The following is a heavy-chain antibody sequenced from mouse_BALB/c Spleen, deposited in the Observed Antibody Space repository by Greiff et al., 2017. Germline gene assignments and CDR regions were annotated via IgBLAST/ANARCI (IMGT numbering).Heavy chain of an antibody. CDR1: GFSLTSYG. CDR3: ARDGWLLLAMDY. V-gene: IGHV2-9*02. Sequence: VKVVESGPGLVAPSQSLSITCTVSGFSLTSYGVHWVRQPPGKGLEWLGVIWAGGSTNYNSALMSRLSISKDNSKSQVFLKMNSLQTDDTAMYYCARDGWLLLAMDYWGQGTSVTVSS. D-gene: IGHD2-3*01. CDR2: IWAGGST. J-gene: IGHJ4*01.